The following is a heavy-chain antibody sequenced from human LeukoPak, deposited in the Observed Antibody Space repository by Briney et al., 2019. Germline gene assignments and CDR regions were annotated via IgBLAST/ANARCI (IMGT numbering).Heavy chain of an antibody. CDR3: ARDGGYCSSTSCAFDY. V-gene: IGHV1-69*13. D-gene: IGHD2-2*01. CDR2: IIPIFGTA. Sequence: RRASVKVSCTASGGTFSSYAISWVRQAPGQGLEWMGGIIPIFGTANYAQKFQGRVTITADESTSTAYVELSSLRSEDTAVYYCARDGGYCSSTSCAFDYWGQGTLVTVSS. J-gene: IGHJ4*02. CDR1: GGTFSSYA.